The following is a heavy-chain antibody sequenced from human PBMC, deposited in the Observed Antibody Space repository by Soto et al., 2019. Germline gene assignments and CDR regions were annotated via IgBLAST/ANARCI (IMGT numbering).Heavy chain of an antibody. CDR1: GYTFTSYA. V-gene: IGHV1-3*01. J-gene: IGHJ6*02. D-gene: IGHD1-26*01. Sequence: ASVKVSCKASGYTFTSYAMHWVRQAPGQRLEWMGWINAGNGNTKYSQKFQGRVTITRDTSASTAYMELSSLRSEDTAVYYCARLVRIVDYYYYGMDVWGQGTTVTVS. CDR3: ARLVRIVDYYYYGMDV. CDR2: INAGNGNT.